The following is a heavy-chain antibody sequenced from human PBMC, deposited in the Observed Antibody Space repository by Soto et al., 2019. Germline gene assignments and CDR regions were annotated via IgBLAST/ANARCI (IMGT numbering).Heavy chain of an antibody. Sequence: GGSLRLSCAASGFTFSSYGMHWVRQAPGKGLEWVAVIWYDGSNKYYADSVKGRFTISRDNSKNTLYLQMNSLRAEDTAVYYCARVSAIFGVGTLYGMDVWGQGTTVTVSS. CDR1: GFTFSSYG. D-gene: IGHD3-3*01. CDR2: IWYDGSNK. J-gene: IGHJ6*02. CDR3: ARVSAIFGVGTLYGMDV. V-gene: IGHV3-33*01.